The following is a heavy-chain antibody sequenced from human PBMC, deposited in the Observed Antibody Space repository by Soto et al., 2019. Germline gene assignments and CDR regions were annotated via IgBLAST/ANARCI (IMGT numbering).Heavy chain of an antibody. CDR2: ISGTGGNT. Sequence: PGGSLRLSCAASGFTFNNYAMGWVRQAPGRGLEWVSTISGTGGNTYYADSVRGRFTISRDNSKNTLYVQMNSLRAEDTAVYYCAKAPTSGYSGRWYEAYYFDSWGQATRVTVSS. CDR3: AKAPTSGYSGRWYEAYYFDS. J-gene: IGHJ4*02. D-gene: IGHD6-13*01. V-gene: IGHV3-23*01. CDR1: GFTFNNYA.